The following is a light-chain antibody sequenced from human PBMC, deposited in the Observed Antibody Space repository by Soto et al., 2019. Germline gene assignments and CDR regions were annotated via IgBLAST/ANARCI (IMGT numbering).Light chain of an antibody. CDR3: SSYAGSSNV. CDR2: EVN. J-gene: IGLJ1*01. CDR1: SSDVGGYNY. Sequence: QSALTQPASVSGSPGQSITISCTGTSSDVGGYNYVSWYQQHPGKAPKLMIYEVNKRPSGVPDRFSGSKSGNTASLTVSGLQAEDEADYYCSSYAGSSNVFGTGTKGTVL. V-gene: IGLV2-8*01.